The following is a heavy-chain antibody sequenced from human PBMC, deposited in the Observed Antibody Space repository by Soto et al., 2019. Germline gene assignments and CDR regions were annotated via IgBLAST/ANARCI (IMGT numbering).Heavy chain of an antibody. D-gene: IGHD3-22*01. V-gene: IGHV3-33*01. CDR1: GFTFSSYG. J-gene: IGHJ4*02. CDR2: IWYDGSNK. CDR3: ARAMYYYDSSGYLDY. Sequence: GGSLRLSCAASGFTFSSYGMHWVRQAPGKGLEWVAVIWYDGSNKYYADSVKGRFTISRDNSKNTLYLQVNSLRAEDTAVYYCARAMYYYDSSGYLDYWGQGTLVTVSS.